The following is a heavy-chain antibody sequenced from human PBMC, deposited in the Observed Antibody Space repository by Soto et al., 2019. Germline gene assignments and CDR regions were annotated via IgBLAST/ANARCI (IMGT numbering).Heavy chain of an antibody. CDR1: GFTYSNYW. CDR2: TNQDGSEK. D-gene: IGHD1-26*01. Sequence: GGSLRLSCAASGFTYSNYWMSWVRQAPGKGLEWVANTNQDGSEKYYADSVKGRFTISRDNAKNSLYLQMNSLRAEDTALFYCARDVGPAANWGQGTLVTVSS. CDR3: ARDVGPAAN. V-gene: IGHV3-7*01. J-gene: IGHJ4*02.